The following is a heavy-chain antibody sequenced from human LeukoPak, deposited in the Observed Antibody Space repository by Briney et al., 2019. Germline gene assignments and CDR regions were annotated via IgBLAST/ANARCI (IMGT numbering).Heavy chain of an antibody. CDR1: GFTFSSYG. J-gene: IGHJ4*02. CDR3: AKTYEGIAAAGTGFIDY. V-gene: IGHV3-30*18. CDR2: ISYDGSNK. D-gene: IGHD6-13*01. Sequence: QPGRSLRLSCAASGFTFSSYGMHGLRQARGKGLERVAVISYDGSNKYYENSVKGRFTISRDNSKNTLYLQMNSRRAEDTAVYYCAKTYEGIAAAGTGFIDYWGQGTLVTVSS.